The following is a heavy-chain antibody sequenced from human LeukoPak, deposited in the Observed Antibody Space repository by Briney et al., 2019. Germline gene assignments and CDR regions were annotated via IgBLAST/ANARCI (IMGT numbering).Heavy chain of an antibody. CDR1: GGSISSYY. J-gene: IGHJ4*02. CDR2: IYYSGST. CDR3: ATLRDYAFDY. D-gene: IGHD4-17*01. Sequence: SETLSLTCTVSGGSISSYYWSWIRQPPGKGLEWIGYIYYSGSTNYNPSLKSRVTISVDTSKNQFSLKLSSVTAADTAVYYCATLRDYAFDYWGQGTLVTVSS. V-gene: IGHV4-59*12.